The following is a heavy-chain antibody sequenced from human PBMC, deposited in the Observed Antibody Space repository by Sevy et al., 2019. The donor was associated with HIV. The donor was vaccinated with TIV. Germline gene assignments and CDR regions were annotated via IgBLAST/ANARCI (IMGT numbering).Heavy chain of an antibody. J-gene: IGHJ4*02. V-gene: IGHV3-49*04. D-gene: IGHD6-13*01. CDR2: LKSDVYGGTV. Sequence: GGSLRLSCTASGFTFGDYCMSWVRQAPGKGLEWLAFLKSDVYGGTVDHAASVRGRFVISRDDSKTIAYLQMNDLKPEETGVYYCSRWKAAQSIFDYWGQGALVTVSS. CDR1: GFTFGDYC. CDR3: SRWKAAQSIFDY.